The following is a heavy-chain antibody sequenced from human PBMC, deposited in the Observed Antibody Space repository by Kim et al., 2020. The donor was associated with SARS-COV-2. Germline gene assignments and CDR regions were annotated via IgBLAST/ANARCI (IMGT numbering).Heavy chain of an antibody. D-gene: IGHD3-3*01. J-gene: IGHJ4*02. CDR1: GFTFSSYW. CDR3: ARDLTIFGVACLGY. V-gene: IGHV3-7*03. CDR2: IKQDGSEK. Sequence: GGSLRLSCAASGFTFSSYWMSWVRQAPGKGLEWVANIKQDGSEKYYVDSVKGRFTISRDNAKNSLYLQMNSLRAEDTAVYYCARDLTIFGVACLGYWGQGTLVTVSS.